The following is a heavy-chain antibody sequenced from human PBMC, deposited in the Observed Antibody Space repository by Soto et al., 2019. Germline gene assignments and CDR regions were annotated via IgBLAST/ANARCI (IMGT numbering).Heavy chain of an antibody. D-gene: IGHD3-3*01. J-gene: IGHJ6*02. CDR3: ARGDNHYDFWSGYSRWYYYGMDV. CDR2: ISAYNGNT. V-gene: IGHV1-18*01. Sequence: GASVKVSCKASGYTFTSYGISWVRQAPGQGLEWMGWISAYNGNTNYAQKLQGRVTMTTDTSTSTAYMELRSLRSDDTAVYYCARGDNHYDFWSGYSRWYYYGMDVWGQGTTVTVSS. CDR1: GYTFTSYG.